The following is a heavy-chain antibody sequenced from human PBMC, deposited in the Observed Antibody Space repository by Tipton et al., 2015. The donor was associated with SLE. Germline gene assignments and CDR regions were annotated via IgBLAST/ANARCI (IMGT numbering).Heavy chain of an antibody. Sequence: TLSLTCTVSGYSISSGYYWGWIRQPPGKGLVWIGSIHHSGSTNYNPSLKSRVTISVHTSKNQFSLKLSSVTAADTAVYYCARGWQGIAARGASFYYGMDVWGQGTTVTVSS. CDR1: GYSISSGYY. CDR3: ARGWQGIAARGASFYYGMDV. CDR2: IHHSGST. V-gene: IGHV4-38-2*02. J-gene: IGHJ6*02. D-gene: IGHD6-6*01.